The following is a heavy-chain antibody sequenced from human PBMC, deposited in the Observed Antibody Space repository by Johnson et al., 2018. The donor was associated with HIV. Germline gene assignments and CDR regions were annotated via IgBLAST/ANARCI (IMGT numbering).Heavy chain of an antibody. CDR3: ARTLWVGKESAFDI. CDR1: GLTFSSYG. Sequence: QVQLVESGGGVVRPGGSLRLSCAASGLTFSSYGMHWVRQAPGKGLEWVALISYDGSNKYYADSVKGRFTISRDSSKNTLYLQMNSLRAEDTAVYYCARTLWVGKESAFDIWGQGTMVTVSS. CDR2: ISYDGSNK. D-gene: IGHD3-16*01. V-gene: IGHV3-30*03. J-gene: IGHJ3*02.